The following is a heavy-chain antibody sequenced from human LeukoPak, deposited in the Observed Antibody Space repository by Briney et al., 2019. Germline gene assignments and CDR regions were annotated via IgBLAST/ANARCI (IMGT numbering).Heavy chain of an antibody. D-gene: IGHD5-24*01. Sequence: GGSLRLSCAASGFTFSNHVMHWVRQSPGKGLEWVAVISSDGSMKYYADSIKGRFTISRDNSQNTLYLQMNSLRSEDTAVYYCAKADEYYYYYYCMDVWGKGTTVTVSS. V-gene: IGHV3-30*04. CDR3: AKADEYYYYYYCMDV. J-gene: IGHJ6*04. CDR2: ISSDGSMK. CDR1: GFTFSNHV.